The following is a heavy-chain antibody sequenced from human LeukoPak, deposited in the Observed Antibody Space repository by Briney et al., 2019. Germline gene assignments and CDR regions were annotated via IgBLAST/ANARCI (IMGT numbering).Heavy chain of an antibody. Sequence: PGGSLRLSCAASGFTFSNFGMHWVRQAPGKGLEWAAFIRFDGNTKYYADSVKGRFTISRDIPKNTLYLQMNSLRPEDTAVYFCAKDVGSFGIDYWGQGTLVTVSS. J-gene: IGHJ4*02. CDR3: AKDVGSFGIDY. CDR2: IRFDGNTK. D-gene: IGHD3-10*01. V-gene: IGHV3-30*02. CDR1: GFTFSNFG.